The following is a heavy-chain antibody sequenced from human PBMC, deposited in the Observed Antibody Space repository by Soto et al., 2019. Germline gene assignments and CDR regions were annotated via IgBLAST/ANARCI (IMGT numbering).Heavy chain of an antibody. D-gene: IGHD1-26*01. CDR1: GGSFSGYY. V-gene: IGHV4-34*01. CDR3: ARVSRGSYYY. Sequence: QVQLQQWGAGLLKPSETLSLTCAVYGGSFSGYYWSWIRQPPGKWLEWIGEINHSGSTNYNPSLKSRVTISVDTYNNQFSLKLSSVTAADTAVYYCARVSRGSYYYWGQGTLVTVSS. J-gene: IGHJ4*02. CDR2: INHSGST.